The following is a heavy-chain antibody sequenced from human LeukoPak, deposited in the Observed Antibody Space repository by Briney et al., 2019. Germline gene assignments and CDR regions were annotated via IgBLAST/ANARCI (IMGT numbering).Heavy chain of an antibody. CDR3: ARQLNGLGYCSGGSCYSGIVY. V-gene: IGHV1-69*06. J-gene: IGHJ4*02. D-gene: IGHD2-15*01. CDR1: GYTFTCYY. Sequence: GASVKVSCKASGYTFTCYYMHWVRQAPGQGLEWMGGIVTIFGAARYAQKFQGRVTITADKSTSTAYLDLSSLRSEDTAVYYCARQLNGLGYCSGGSCYSGIVYWGQGTLVTVSS. CDR2: IVTIFGAA.